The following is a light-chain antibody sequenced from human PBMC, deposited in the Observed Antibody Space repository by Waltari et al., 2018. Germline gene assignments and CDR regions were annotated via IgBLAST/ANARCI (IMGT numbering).Light chain of an antibody. V-gene: IGKV3-20*01. CDR2: HAS. CDR3: QNHERLPAT. J-gene: IGKJ1*01. Sequence: EVVLTQSPGTLSLSPGERATLACRASQSVSSFLAWYQQKPGPAPRLLIYHASNRATGIPDRFSGSGSGTDFSLTISRLEPEDFAVYYCQNHERLPATFGQGTKVEI. CDR1: QSVSSF.